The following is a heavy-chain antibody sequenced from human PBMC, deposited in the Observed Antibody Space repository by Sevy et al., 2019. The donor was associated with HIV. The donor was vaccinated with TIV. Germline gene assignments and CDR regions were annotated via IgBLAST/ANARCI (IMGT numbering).Heavy chain of an antibody. CDR1: GYTFTGYY. CDR2: INPNSGGT. CDR3: ARSVKWFGELLYWFDP. Sequence: ASVKVSCKASGYTFTGYYMHWVRQAPGQGLEWMGWINPNSGGTNYAQKFQGRVTMTRYTSISTAYMELSRLRSDDTAVYYCARSVKWFGELLYWFDPWGQGTLVTVSS. J-gene: IGHJ5*02. D-gene: IGHD3-10*01. V-gene: IGHV1-2*02.